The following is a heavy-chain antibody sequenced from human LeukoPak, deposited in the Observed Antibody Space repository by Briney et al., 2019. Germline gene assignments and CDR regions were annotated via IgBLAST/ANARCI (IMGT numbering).Heavy chain of an antibody. CDR1: GYTFTSYG. D-gene: IGHD1-7*01. J-gene: IGHJ6*02. CDR2: ISAYNGNT. Sequence: ASVKVSCKASGYTFTSYGISWVRQAPGQGLEWMGWISAYNGNTNYAQKLQGRVTMTTDTSTSTAYMELRSLRSDDTAVYYCARSAYNWYYVLARYYYGMDVWGQGTTVTVSS. V-gene: IGHV1-18*01. CDR3: ARSAYNWYYVLARYYYGMDV.